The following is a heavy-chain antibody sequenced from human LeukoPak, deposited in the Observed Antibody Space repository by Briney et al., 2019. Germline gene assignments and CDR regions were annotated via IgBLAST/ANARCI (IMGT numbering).Heavy chain of an antibody. CDR2: VSSGGST. J-gene: IGHJ4*02. CDR3: AIKIAARPYSDY. Sequence: PGGSLRLSCAACGFTVRRNYMRWVRQAPGKGLEWVSVVSSGGSTDYVDSVKGRFTISRDNSKNTLYLQMNSLRAEDTAVSYCAIKIAARPYSDYWGQGTLVTVSS. D-gene: IGHD6-6*01. CDR1: GFTVRRNY. V-gene: IGHV3-53*01.